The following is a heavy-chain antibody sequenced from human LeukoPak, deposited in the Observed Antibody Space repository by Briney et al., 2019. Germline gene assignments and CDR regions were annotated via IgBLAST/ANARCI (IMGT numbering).Heavy chain of an antibody. V-gene: IGHV4-39*01. D-gene: IGHD3-3*01. J-gene: IGHJ5*02. Sequence: SETLSLTCTVSGDSITVNNYYWGYIRQPPGKGLEWVASIYYNGDTYYNASLKSRVTISVDTSTNQFSLSLNSVTAADTAVYYCAGLGLAVSGPISWGQGTLVTVSS. CDR2: IYYNGDT. CDR3: AGLGLAVSGPIS. CDR1: GDSITVNNYY.